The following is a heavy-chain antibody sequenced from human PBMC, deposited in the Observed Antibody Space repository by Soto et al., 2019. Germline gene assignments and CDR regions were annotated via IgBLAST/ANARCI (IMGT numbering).Heavy chain of an antibody. Sequence: SETLSRTCAVYGGSFSGYYWSWIRQPPGKGLEWIGEINHSGSTNYNPSLKSRVTISVDTSKNQFSLKLSSVTAADTAVYYCAIGYYDFWSGYFPGGNYYGMDVWGQGTTVTVS. D-gene: IGHD3-3*01. CDR1: GGSFSGYY. CDR2: INHSGST. CDR3: AIGYYDFWSGYFPGGNYYGMDV. V-gene: IGHV4-34*01. J-gene: IGHJ6*02.